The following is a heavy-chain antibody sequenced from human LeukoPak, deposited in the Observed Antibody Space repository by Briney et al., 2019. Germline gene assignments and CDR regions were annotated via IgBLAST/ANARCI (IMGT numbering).Heavy chain of an antibody. D-gene: IGHD3-3*01. CDR1: GFTFSDYY. CDR2: ISSSGSTI. J-gene: IGHJ5*02. Sequence: GGSLRLSCAASGFTFSDYYMSWIRQAPGKGLEWVSYISSSGSTIYYADSVKGRFTISRDNAKNSLYLQMNSLRAEDTAVYYCARRFWSGYYNWFDPWGQGTLVTVSP. CDR3: ARRFWSGYYNWFDP. V-gene: IGHV3-11*04.